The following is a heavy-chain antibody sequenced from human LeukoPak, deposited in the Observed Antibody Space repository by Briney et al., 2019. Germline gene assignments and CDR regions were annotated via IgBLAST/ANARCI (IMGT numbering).Heavy chain of an antibody. J-gene: IGHJ4*02. Sequence: GGSLRLSCAASGFTFSSYSMNWVRQAPGKGLEWVSSISSSSSYIYYADSVKGRFTISRDNAKNSLYLQMNSLRAEDTAVYYCARDRTGIAARYFDYWGQGTLVTVCS. D-gene: IGHD6-6*01. CDR1: GFTFSSYS. CDR2: ISSSSSYI. CDR3: ARDRTGIAARYFDY. V-gene: IGHV3-21*01.